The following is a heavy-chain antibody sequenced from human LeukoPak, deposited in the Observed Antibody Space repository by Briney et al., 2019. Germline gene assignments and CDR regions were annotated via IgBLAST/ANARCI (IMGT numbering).Heavy chain of an antibody. Sequence: GGSLRLSCAASGFTFSNAWMSWVRQAPGKGLEWVGRIKSKTDGGTTDYAAPVKGRFTISRDDSKNTLYLQMNSLRAEDTAVYYCARVRVPAGAHEWGGYFDYWGQGTLVTVSS. CDR3: ARVRVPAGAHEWGGYFDY. CDR1: GFTFSNAW. V-gene: IGHV3-15*01. D-gene: IGHD2-2*01. J-gene: IGHJ4*02. CDR2: IKSKTDGGTT.